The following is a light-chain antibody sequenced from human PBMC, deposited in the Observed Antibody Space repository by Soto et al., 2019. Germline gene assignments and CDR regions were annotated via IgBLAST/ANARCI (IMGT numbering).Light chain of an antibody. CDR1: QSISSW. V-gene: IGKV1-5*01. CDR3: QQYYSYPPWT. J-gene: IGKJ1*01. CDR2: AAS. Sequence: DIQMTQSPSPLSASVGDRVTITCRASQSISSWLAWYQRKPGKAPKLLIYAASTLQSGVPSRFSGSGSGTDFTLTISCLQSEDFATYYCQQYYSYPPWTFGQGTKVDIK.